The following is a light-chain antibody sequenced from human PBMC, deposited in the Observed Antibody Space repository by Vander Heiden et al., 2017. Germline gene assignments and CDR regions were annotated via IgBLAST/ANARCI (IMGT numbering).Light chain of an antibody. CDR2: LGS. CDR1: QSLLHSNGYNC. CDR3: MQALQTLLT. Sequence: DIVMTQSPLSLPVTPGEPASISCRSSQSLLHSNGYNCLDWYLQKPGQSPQLLIYLGSNRASGVPDRFSGSGSGTDFTLKISRVEAEDVRVYYCMQALQTLLTFGGGTKVEIK. V-gene: IGKV2-28*01. J-gene: IGKJ4*01.